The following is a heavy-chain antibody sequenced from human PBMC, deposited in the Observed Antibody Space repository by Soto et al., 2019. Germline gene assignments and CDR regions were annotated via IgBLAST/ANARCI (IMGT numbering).Heavy chain of an antibody. CDR2: IIPIFGTA. CDR1: GGTFSSYA. V-gene: IGHV1-69*13. Sequence: SVKVSCKASGGTFSSYAISWVRQAPGQGLEWMGGIIPIFGTANYAQKFQGRVTITADESTSTAYMELSSLRSEDTAVYYCARGSGSSSWYQYYGMDVWGQGTTVTVS. J-gene: IGHJ6*02. D-gene: IGHD6-13*01. CDR3: ARGSGSSSWYQYYGMDV.